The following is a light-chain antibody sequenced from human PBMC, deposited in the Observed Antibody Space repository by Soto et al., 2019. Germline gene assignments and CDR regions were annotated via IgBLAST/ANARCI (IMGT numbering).Light chain of an antibody. CDR1: SSDVGGYNF. J-gene: IGLJ1*01. CDR2: EVS. CDR3: SSYAGNNIYYV. Sequence: QSVLTQPPSASGSFGQSVTISCTGTSSDVGGYNFVSWYQQHPGKAPKLMIFEVSKRPSGVPDRFSGSKSGSTASLTVSGLQAEDEADYYCSSYAGNNIYYVFGTGTKVTVL. V-gene: IGLV2-8*01.